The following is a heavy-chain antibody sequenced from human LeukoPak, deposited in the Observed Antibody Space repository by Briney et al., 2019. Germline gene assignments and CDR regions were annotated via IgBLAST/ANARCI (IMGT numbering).Heavy chain of an antibody. V-gene: IGHV1-2*06. Sequence: ASVKVSCKASGYTFTGYYMHWVRQAPGQGLESMGRINPNSGGTNYAQKFQGRVTMTRDTSISTAYMELSRLRSDDTAVYYCARVRSRGRYFDWLLGDYWGQGTLVTVSS. J-gene: IGHJ4*02. CDR1: GYTFTGYY. CDR3: ARVRSRGRYFDWLLGDY. D-gene: IGHD3-9*01. CDR2: INPNSGGT.